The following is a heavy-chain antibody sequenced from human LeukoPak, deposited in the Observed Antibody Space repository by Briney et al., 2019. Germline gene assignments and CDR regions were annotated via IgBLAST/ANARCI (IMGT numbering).Heavy chain of an antibody. Sequence: ASVKVSCKASGYTFTSYYMHWVRQAPGQGLEWMGITNPSGGSTSYAQKFQGRVTMTRDTSTSTVYIELSSLRSEDTAVYYCARGGAFGYFDWLLSSYYYGMDVWGQGTTVTVSS. V-gene: IGHV1-46*01. CDR3: ARGGAFGYFDWLLSSYYYGMDV. D-gene: IGHD3-9*01. CDR1: GYTFTSYY. J-gene: IGHJ6*02. CDR2: TNPSGGST.